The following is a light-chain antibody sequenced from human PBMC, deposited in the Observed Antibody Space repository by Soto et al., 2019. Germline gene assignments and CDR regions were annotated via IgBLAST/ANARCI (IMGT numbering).Light chain of an antibody. CDR2: SNN. J-gene: IGLJ1*01. CDR3: AARDDSLNEYV. Sequence: QSVLTQPPSASGTPGQRVTISCSGSSSNIGSNTVRWYQQLPGTAPKLLIYSNNQRPSGVPDRFSGSKSGTSASLAISGLQSEDEADYYCAARDDSLNEYVFGTGTKVTVL. V-gene: IGLV1-44*01. CDR1: SSNIGSNT.